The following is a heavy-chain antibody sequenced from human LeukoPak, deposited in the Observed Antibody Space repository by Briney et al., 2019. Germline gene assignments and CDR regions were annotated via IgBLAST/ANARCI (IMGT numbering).Heavy chain of an antibody. CDR2: IIPMFGTG. CDR1: GGTFSSYG. J-gene: IGHJ4*02. Sequence: GASVKVSCKASGGTFSSYGNSWVRQAPGQGLEWMGGIIPMFGTGNYVQKFQGRVTITADESTSTAYMELRTLRPEDTAVYYCVRDMGGYDFYFNYWGQGTLVTVSS. V-gene: IGHV1-69*13. CDR3: VRDMGGYDFYFNY. D-gene: IGHD5-12*01.